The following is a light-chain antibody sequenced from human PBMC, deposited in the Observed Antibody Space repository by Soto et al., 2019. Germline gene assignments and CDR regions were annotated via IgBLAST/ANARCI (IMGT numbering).Light chain of an antibody. CDR2: GAS. CDR1: QSVSSTY. V-gene: IGKV3-20*01. J-gene: IGKJ1*01. Sequence: EIVLTQSPGTLSLSPGEGATLSCRASQSVSSTYLAWYQQKAGQAPRLLIYGASTRATGIPDRFSGSGSGTDFTLTISRVEPEDFALYYCQQYGTSLWTFGQGTKVDIK. CDR3: QQYGTSLWT.